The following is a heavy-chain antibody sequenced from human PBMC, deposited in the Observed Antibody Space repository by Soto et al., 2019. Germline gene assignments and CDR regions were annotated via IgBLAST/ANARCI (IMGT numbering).Heavy chain of an antibody. CDR1: GYTFTSYY. CDR2: INPSGGST. V-gene: IGHV1-46*03. J-gene: IGHJ5*02. D-gene: IGHD1-7*01. Sequence: GASVKVSCKASGYTFTSYYMHWVRQAPGQRLEWLGIINPSGGSTSYAQKFQGRVTMTRDTSTSTVYMELSSLRSEDTAVYYCARDLLEVEKLELRILHWFDPWGQGTLVTVSS. CDR3: ARDLLEVEKLELRILHWFDP.